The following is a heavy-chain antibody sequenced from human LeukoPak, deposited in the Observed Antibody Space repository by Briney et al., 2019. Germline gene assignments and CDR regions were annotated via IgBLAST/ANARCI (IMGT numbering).Heavy chain of an antibody. CDR1: GYTFTTYD. Sequence: GASVKVSCKASGYTFTTYDINRVRQATGQGLEWMGWMNPNSGNTGYAQKFQGRVTMTRNTSITTAYMELSSLRSEDTAVYYCARGRGSGHKENWFDPWGQGTLVTVSS. CDR3: ARGRGSGHKENWFDP. D-gene: IGHD6-19*01. J-gene: IGHJ5*02. CDR2: MNPNSGNT. V-gene: IGHV1-8*01.